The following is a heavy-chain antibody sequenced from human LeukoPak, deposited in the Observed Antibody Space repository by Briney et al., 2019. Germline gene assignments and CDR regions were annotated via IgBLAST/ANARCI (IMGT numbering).Heavy chain of an antibody. V-gene: IGHV4-59*01. J-gene: IGHJ4*02. CDR2: IYYSGST. CDR1: GGSISSYY. Sequence: SETLSLTCTVSGGSISSYYWSWIRQPPGKGLEWIGYIYYSGSTNYNPSLRSRVTISVDTSKNQFSLKLSSVTAADTAFYYCARGRDSYDSSSNFDYWGQGTLVTVSS. CDR3: ARGRDSYDSSSNFDY. D-gene: IGHD3-22*01.